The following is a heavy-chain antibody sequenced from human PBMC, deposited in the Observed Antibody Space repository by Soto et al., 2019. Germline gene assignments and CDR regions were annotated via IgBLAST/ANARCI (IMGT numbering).Heavy chain of an antibody. Sequence: QVQLVQSGAEVKKPGSSVKVSCKASGGTFSSYAISWVRQAPGQGLEWMGGIIPIFGTANYAQKFQGRVTITADEFTSTDYMELSSLRSEDTAVYYCARDPNAAAGTKWMGWFDPWGQGTLVTVSS. CDR1: GGTFSSYA. CDR3: ARDPNAAAGTKWMGWFDP. J-gene: IGHJ5*02. V-gene: IGHV1-69*01. CDR2: IIPIFGTA. D-gene: IGHD6-13*01.